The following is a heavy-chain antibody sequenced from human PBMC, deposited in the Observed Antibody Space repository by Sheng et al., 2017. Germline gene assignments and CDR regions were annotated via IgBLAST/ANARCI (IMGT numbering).Heavy chain of an antibody. V-gene: IGHV4-59*12. CDR1: GGSISSYY. D-gene: IGHD2-2*01. J-gene: IGHJ5*02. CDR3: ARDLVRCSSTSCHNWFDP. CDR2: IYYSGST. Sequence: QVQLQESGPGLVKPSETLSLTCTVSGGSISSYYWSWIRQPPGKGLEWIGYIYYSGSTNYNPSLKSRVTISVDTSKNQFSLKLSSVTAADTAVYYCARDLVRCSSTSCHNWFDPWGQGTLVTVSS.